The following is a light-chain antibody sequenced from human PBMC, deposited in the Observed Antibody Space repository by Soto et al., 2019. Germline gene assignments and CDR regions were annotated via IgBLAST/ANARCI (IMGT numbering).Light chain of an antibody. Sequence: DIVMTQSPLSQPVTPGEPASISCRSSQNLLHSNGYNYLDWYLQKPGQSPQLLIYLGSSRASGVPDRFSGSGSGTDFTLKISRVEAEDVGVYYCMQALQSPRTFGQGTKVEIK. J-gene: IGKJ1*01. V-gene: IGKV2-28*01. CDR1: QNLLHSNGYNY. CDR2: LGS. CDR3: MQALQSPRT.